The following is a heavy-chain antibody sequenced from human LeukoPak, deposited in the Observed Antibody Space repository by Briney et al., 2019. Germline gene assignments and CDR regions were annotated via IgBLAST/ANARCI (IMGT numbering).Heavy chain of an antibody. CDR3: AKYKGDGGDYYDSSGYIPD. J-gene: IGHJ4*02. V-gene: IGHV3-23*01. D-gene: IGHD3-22*01. Sequence: GGSRRLSCVASGFSLTTYAMGWVRQAPGKGLEWVSVISDRGDGTYYGDSVKGRFTISRDNPKNTLYLQMNSLRAEDTAVYYCAKYKGDGGDYYDSSGYIPDWGQGTLVTVSS. CDR2: ISDRGDGT. CDR1: GFSLTTYA.